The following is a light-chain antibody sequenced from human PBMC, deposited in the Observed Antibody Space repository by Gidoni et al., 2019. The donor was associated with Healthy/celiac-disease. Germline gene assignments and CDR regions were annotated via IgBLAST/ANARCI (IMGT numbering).Light chain of an antibody. CDR1: SSHFGGYNY. V-gene: IGLV2-14*01. Sequence: QSALTQPAPVSGSPGQAITISCTGTSSHFGGYNYVSWYQPHPGQAPKPMIYEVSNRPSGVSNRFSGSKSGHTASLTISALQAEDEADYYCSSYTSSSTLVFGGGTKLTVL. J-gene: IGLJ2*01. CDR2: EVS. CDR3: SSYTSSSTLV.